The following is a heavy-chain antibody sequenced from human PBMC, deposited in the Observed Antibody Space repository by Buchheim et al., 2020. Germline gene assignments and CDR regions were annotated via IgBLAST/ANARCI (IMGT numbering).Heavy chain of an antibody. CDR2: INGDGRNT. D-gene: IGHD2-21*02. V-gene: IGHV3-74*01. CDR1: GFTFGIYW. J-gene: IGHJ4*02. CDR3: AMSTDYYSD. Sequence: EVQLVESGGGLVQPGGSLRLSCAASGFTFGIYWMHWVRQTPGKGLVWVSRINGDGRNTDYADSVKGRFTISRDNAENTLYLQMNSLRAEDTAVYYCAMSTDYYSDWGRGT.